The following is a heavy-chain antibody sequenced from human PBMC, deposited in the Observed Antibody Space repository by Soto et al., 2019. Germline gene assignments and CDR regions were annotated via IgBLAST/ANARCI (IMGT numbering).Heavy chain of an antibody. CDR3: ARDRPDYGAFDI. V-gene: IGHV4-59*01. CDR2: IYYSGST. Sequence: SETLSLTCTVSGCSISRYYWSWIRQPPGKGLEWIGYIYYSGSTNYNPSLKSRVTISVDTSKNQFSLKLSSVTAADTAVYYCARDRPDYGAFDIWGQGTMVTVSS. D-gene: IGHD4-17*01. J-gene: IGHJ3*02. CDR1: GCSISRYY.